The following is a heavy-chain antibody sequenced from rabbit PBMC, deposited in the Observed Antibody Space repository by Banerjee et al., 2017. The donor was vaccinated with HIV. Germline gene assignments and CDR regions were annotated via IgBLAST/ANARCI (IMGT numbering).Heavy chain of an antibody. D-gene: IGHD7-1*01. Sequence: QEQLEESGGGLVQPEGSLTLTCTASGFSFSSSYWICWVRQAPGKGLEWIACIDGVSSGRTYYANWAKGRFTISKTSSTTVTLQMTSLTAADTATYFCARDPYAGYTGYGYGFNLWGPGTL. J-gene: IGHJ4*01. CDR1: GFSFSSSYW. CDR3: ARDPYAGYTGYGYGFNL. CDR2: IDGVSSGRT. V-gene: IGHV1S45*01.